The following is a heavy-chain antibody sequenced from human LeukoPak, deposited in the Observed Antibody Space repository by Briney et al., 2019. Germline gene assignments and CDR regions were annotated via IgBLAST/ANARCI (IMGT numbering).Heavy chain of an antibody. CDR1: DESFSGYY. V-gene: IGHV4-34*01. Sequence: PSETLSLTCAVYDESFSGYYCGWIRQPPRKGLEWIGEIDHSGNTNYNPSLQSRVTISVDTSKNQFSLKVSSVSAADTAVYYCARGNRPYGEHEAFDIWGHGTTVTVSP. CDR3: ARGNRPYGEHEAFDI. D-gene: IGHD3-10*01. J-gene: IGHJ3*02. CDR2: IDHSGNT.